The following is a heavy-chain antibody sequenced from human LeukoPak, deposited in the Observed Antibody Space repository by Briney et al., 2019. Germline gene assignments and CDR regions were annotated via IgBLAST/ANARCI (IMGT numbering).Heavy chain of an antibody. Sequence: ASVKVSCKASGYTFTSYGISWVRQAPGQGLEWMGWIRAYNGNTNYAQKLQGRVTMTTDTSTSTAYMELRSLRSDDTAVYYCARDSRNPCDSSQPVDYWGQGSLVTVSS. V-gene: IGHV1-18*01. CDR3: ARDSRNPCDSSQPVDY. CDR2: IRAYNGNT. D-gene: IGHD3-22*01. J-gene: IGHJ4*02. CDR1: GYTFTSYG.